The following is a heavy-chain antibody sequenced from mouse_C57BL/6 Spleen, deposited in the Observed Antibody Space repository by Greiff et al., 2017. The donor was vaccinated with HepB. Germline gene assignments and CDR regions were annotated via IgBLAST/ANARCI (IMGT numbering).Heavy chain of an antibody. V-gene: IGHV5-17*01. D-gene: IGHD3-1*01. Sequence: EVQLVESGGGLVKPGGSLKLSCAASGFTFSDYGMHWVRQAPEKGLEWVAYISSGSSTIYYADTVKGRFTISRDNAKNTLFLQMTSLRSEDTAMYYCARPTRDGGFAYWGQGTLVTVSA. CDR2: ISSGSSTI. CDR1: GFTFSDYG. J-gene: IGHJ3*01. CDR3: ARPTRDGGFAY.